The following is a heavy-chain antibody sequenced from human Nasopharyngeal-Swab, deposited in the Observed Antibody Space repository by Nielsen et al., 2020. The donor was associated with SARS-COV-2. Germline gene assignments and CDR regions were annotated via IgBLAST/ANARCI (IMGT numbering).Heavy chain of an antibody. D-gene: IGHD3-3*01. V-gene: IGHV3-7*01. CDR3: ARHYDFWSGYYNSHFYGMDV. CDR1: GFTFSSYW. J-gene: IGHJ6*02. Sequence: GESLKISCAASGFTFSSYWMSWVRQAPGKGLEWVANIKNDGSAKYYADSVKGRFTISRDNAKSSLHLQMNSLRAEDTAVYYCARHYDFWSGYYNSHFYGMDVWGQGTTVTVSS. CDR2: IKNDGSAK.